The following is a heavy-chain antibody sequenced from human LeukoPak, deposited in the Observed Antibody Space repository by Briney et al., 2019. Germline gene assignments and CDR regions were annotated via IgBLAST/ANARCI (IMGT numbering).Heavy chain of an antibody. CDR2: IKQYGSEK. V-gene: IGHV3-7*01. J-gene: IGHJ4*02. Sequence: GGPLRLSCAASGFIFSSYWMSWVRDARRKGLEWVANIKQYGSEKFYVVSVKGRFTISRDNTKNSLYLQMNGLRAEDTAVYYCARDSSGFDYWGQGTLVTVSS. CDR1: GFIFSSYW. CDR3: ARDSSGFDY. D-gene: IGHD3-22*01.